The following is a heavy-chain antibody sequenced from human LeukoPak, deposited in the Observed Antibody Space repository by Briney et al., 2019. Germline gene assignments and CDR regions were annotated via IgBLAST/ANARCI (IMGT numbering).Heavy chain of an antibody. CDR2: IHYSGST. D-gene: IGHD2-2*01. CDR3: ARVAGYCSSTSCYSWFDP. Sequence: SETLSLTCTVSGGSISSYYWSWIRQPPGKGLEWIGYIHYSGSTNYNPSLKSRVTISVDTSKNQFSLKLSSVTAADTAVYYCARVAGYCSSTSCYSWFDPWGQGTLVTVSS. V-gene: IGHV4-59*01. J-gene: IGHJ5*02. CDR1: GGSISSYY.